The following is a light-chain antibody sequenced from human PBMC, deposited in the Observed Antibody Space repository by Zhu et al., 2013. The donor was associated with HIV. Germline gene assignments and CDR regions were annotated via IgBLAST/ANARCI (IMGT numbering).Light chain of an antibody. J-gene: IGKJ2*01. CDR2: GAS. CDR3: QQRGDWPPT. CDR1: QSVSSN. Sequence: EIVMTQSPATLSVSPGERATLSCRASQSVSSNLAWYQQKPGQAPRLLIYGASTRATGIPARFSGSGSGTEFTLTISSLQSEDFAVYYCQQRGDWPPTFGQGTKLEIK. V-gene: IGKV3-15*01.